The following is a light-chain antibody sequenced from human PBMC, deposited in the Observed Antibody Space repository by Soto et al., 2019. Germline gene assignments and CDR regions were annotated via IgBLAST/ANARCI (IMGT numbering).Light chain of an antibody. CDR1: QSLLHSDGYIY. V-gene: IGKV2-28*01. CDR2: LGS. J-gene: IGKJ1*01. Sequence: DIVMTQSPLSLPVTPGEPASISCRSSQSLLHSDGYIYLDWYLQRPGQSPQLLICLGSNRASGVPDRFSGSGSGTHFTLTISRVEAEDFGVYYCMQALQTPWTFGQGTRAEVK. CDR3: MQALQTPWT.